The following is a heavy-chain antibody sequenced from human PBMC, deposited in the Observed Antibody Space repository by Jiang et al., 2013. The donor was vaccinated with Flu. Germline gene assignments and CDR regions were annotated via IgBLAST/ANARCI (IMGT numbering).Heavy chain of an antibody. Sequence: VQLLESGGGLVKPGGSLRLSCAASGFSFSDPWMNWVRQAPGKGLEWVGRIKSKADGGTTDYAAPVKGRFTVSRDDSKSTLYLQMDSLKPEDTGIYYCTTGWVETTGRYWGQGTLVTVSS. V-gene: IGHV3-15*07. CDR1: GFSFSDPW. CDR2: IKSKADGGTT. CDR3: TTGWVETTGRY. D-gene: IGHD4-23*01. J-gene: IGHJ4*02.